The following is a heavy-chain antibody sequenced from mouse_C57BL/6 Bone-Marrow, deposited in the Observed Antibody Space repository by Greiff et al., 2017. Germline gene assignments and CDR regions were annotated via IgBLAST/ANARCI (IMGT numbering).Heavy chain of an antibody. CDR3: ASLLRVPFDY. CDR1: GYAFTNYL. V-gene: IGHV1-54*01. D-gene: IGHD1-1*01. J-gene: IGHJ2*01. Sequence: VQLQESGAELVRPGTSVKVSCKASGYAFTNYLIEWVKQRPGQGLEWIGVINPGSGGTNYNEKFKGKATLTADKSSSTAYMQLSSLTSEDSAVYFCASLLRVPFDYWGQGTTLTVSS. CDR2: INPGSGGT.